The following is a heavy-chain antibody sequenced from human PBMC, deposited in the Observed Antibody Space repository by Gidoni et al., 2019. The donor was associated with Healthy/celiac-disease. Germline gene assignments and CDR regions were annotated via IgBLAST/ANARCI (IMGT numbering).Heavy chain of an antibody. CDR2: INSDGSST. D-gene: IGHD1-20*01. CDR1: GFTFSSYW. Sequence: EVQLVESGGGLVQPGGSLRLACAASGFTFSSYWMHWVRQAPGKGLVWVSRINSDGSSTNYADSVKGRFTISRDNAKNTLYLQMNSLRAEDTAVYYCARDITGGNWFDPWGQGTLVTVSS. J-gene: IGHJ5*02. V-gene: IGHV3-74*01. CDR3: ARDITGGNWFDP.